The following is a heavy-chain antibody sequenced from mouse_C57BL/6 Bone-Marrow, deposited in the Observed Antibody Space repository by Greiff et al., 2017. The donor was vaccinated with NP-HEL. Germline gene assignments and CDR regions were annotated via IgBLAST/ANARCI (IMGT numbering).Heavy chain of an antibody. J-gene: IGHJ2*01. Sequence: QVQLQQSGPGLVQPSQSLSITCTVSGFSLTSYGVHWVRQSPGKGLEWLGVIWSGGSTDYNAAFISRLSISKDNSKSQVFFKMNSLQADDTAIYYCARGLGRGYYFDYWGQGTTLTVSS. CDR1: GFSLTSYG. V-gene: IGHV2-2*01. D-gene: IGHD4-1*01. CDR2: IWSGGST. CDR3: ARGLGRGYYFDY.